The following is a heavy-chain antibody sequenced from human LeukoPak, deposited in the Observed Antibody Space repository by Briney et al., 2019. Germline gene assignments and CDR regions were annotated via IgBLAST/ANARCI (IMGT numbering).Heavy chain of an antibody. D-gene: IGHD3-22*01. CDR1: GGSFSGYY. J-gene: IGHJ4*02. V-gene: IGHV4-34*01. Sequence: SETLSLTCAVYGGSFSGYYWSWIRQPPGKGLEWIEEINHSGSTNYNPSLKSRVTISVDTSKNQFSLKLSSVTAADTAVYYCARLNYYDNSAVYWGQGSLVTVSS. CDR3: ARLNYYDNSAVY. CDR2: INHSGST.